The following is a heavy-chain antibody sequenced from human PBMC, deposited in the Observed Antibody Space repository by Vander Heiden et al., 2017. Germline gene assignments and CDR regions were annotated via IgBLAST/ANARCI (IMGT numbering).Heavy chain of an antibody. D-gene: IGHD3-16*02. J-gene: IGHJ4*02. Sequence: VQLVESGRDLVQPGTSLRLSCAASGFRFNGYAMHWVRQAPGKGLEWVSGITWDGGDIDYAYSVRGRFTISRDNAKNSLYQQMNSLTTEDTALYFCAKSGGYRYPVDYWGQGTLVSVSS. CDR3: AKSGGYRYPVDY. CDR1: GFRFNGYA. V-gene: IGHV3-9*01. CDR2: ITWDGGDI.